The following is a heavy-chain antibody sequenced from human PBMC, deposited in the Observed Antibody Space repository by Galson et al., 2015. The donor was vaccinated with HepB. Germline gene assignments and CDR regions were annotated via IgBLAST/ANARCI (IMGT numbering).Heavy chain of an antibody. CDR2: IDPSDSYT. CDR3: ARCRYYDSSGYRGVDYYYYYGMDV. V-gene: IGHV5-10-1*01. J-gene: IGHJ6*02. CDR1: GYSFTSYW. Sequence: QSGAEVKKPGESLRISCKGSGYSFTSYWISWVRQMPGKGLEWIGRIDPSDSYTNYSPSFQGHVTISADKSISTAYLQWSSLKASDTAMYYCARCRYYDSSGYRGVDYYYYYGMDVWGQGTTVTVSS. D-gene: IGHD3-22*01.